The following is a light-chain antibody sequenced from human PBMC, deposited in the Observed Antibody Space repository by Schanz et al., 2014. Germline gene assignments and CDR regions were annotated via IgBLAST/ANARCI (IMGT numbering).Light chain of an antibody. Sequence: DIQMTQSPSTLSASVGDRVTLTCRASQSISSWLAWYQQKPGKAPKVLISDASSLESGVPSRFSGSGSGTEFTLTISSLQPDDFATYYCQQYNSYGTFGQGTKVEIK. CDR1: QSISSW. V-gene: IGKV1-5*01. CDR3: QQYNSYGT. CDR2: DAS. J-gene: IGKJ1*01.